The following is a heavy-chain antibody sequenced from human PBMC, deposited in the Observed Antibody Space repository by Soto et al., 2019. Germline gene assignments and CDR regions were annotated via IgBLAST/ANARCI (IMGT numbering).Heavy chain of an antibody. CDR1: GFTFGDYA. V-gene: IGHV3-49*03. CDR3: TSRIVVVPAAISDY. D-gene: IGHD2-2*01. CDR2: IRSKAYGGTT. J-gene: IGHJ4*02. Sequence: GGSLRLSCTASGFTFGDYAMSWFRQAPGKGLEWVGFIRSKAYGGTTEYAASVKGRFTISRDDSKSIAYLQMNSLKTEDTAVYYCTSRIVVVPAAISDYWGQGTLVTVSS.